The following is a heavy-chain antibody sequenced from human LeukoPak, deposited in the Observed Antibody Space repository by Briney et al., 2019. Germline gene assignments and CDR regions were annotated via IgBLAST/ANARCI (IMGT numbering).Heavy chain of an antibody. CDR3: AKNTVLMVYAFDP. Sequence: GASVKVSCKASGGTFSSYAISWVRQAPGQGLEWMGGIIPIFGTANYAQKFQGRVTITADESTSTAYMELSSLRSEDTAVYYCAKNTVLMVYAFDPWGQGTLVTVSS. CDR2: IIPIFGTA. CDR1: GGTFSSYA. V-gene: IGHV1-69*13. D-gene: IGHD2-8*01. J-gene: IGHJ5*02.